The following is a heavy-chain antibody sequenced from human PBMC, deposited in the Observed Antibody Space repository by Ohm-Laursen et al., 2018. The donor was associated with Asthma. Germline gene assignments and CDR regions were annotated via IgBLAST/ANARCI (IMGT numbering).Heavy chain of an antibody. CDR3: SRIGPEWELPGREYSLIH. Sequence: SLRLSCASSGFPFSLNTMDCDRQAPGKGPERLSYISSDITTIYYADSVKGRFTISRDNAKNSLYLQMDSLRVDDTALYYWSRIGPEWELPGREYSLIHWGQGTLVTVSS. J-gene: IGHJ1*01. CDR2: ISSDITTI. CDR1: GFPFSLNT. D-gene: IGHD1-26*01. V-gene: IGHV3-48*01.